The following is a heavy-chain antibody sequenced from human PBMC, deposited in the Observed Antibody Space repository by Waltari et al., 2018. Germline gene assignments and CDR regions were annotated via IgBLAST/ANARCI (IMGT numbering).Heavy chain of an antibody. D-gene: IGHD5-12*01. V-gene: IGHV4-4*02. CDR3: ARDQGVGRDGYNFDY. J-gene: IGHJ4*02. CDR1: GGSISSSNW. Sequence: QVQLQESGPGLVKPSGTLSLTCAVSGGSISSSNWWSWVRQPPGKGLEWIGEIYHSGSTNYNPSLKSRVTIAVDKSKNQFSLKLSSVTAADTAVYYWARDQGVGRDGYNFDYWGQGTLVTVSS. CDR2: IYHSGST.